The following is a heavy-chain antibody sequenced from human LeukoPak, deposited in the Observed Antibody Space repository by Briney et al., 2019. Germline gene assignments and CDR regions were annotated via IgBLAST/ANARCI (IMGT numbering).Heavy chain of an antibody. J-gene: IGHJ6*02. CDR1: GYTFTSYG. D-gene: IGHD3-10*01. CDR3: ASYGSGSYGYYGMDV. Sequence: GASVKVSCKASGYTFTSYGISWVRQAPGQGLEGMGWISAYNGNTNYAQKLQGRVTMTTDTSTSTAYMELRSLRSDDTAVYYCASYGSGSYGYYGMDVWGQGTTVTVSS. CDR2: ISAYNGNT. V-gene: IGHV1-18*01.